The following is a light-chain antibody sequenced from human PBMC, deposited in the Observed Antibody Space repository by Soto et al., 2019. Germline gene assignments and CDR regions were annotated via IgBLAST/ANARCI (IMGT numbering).Light chain of an antibody. J-gene: IGKJ4*01. CDR3: MQALESPPT. Sequence: DIVMTQSPLSMPVTPGEPASISCRSSQSLLNRNGQNCLDWYLQKPGQSPQLLIHMGFIRASGVPDRFSGSGSGTDFTLTISRVEAEDVGVYYCMQALESPPTFGGGTNLEIK. CDR2: MGF. CDR1: QSLLNRNGQNC. V-gene: IGKV2-28*01.